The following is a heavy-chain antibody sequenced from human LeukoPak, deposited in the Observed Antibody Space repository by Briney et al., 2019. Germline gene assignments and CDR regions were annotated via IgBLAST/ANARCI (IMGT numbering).Heavy chain of an antibody. CDR1: GGSISSSSYY. Sequence: PSETLSLTCTVSGGSISSSSYYWGWIRQPPGKGLEWIGEVNHSGSTNYNPSLKSRVTISVDTSKNQFSLKLSSVTAADTAVYYCARKSVEGTTPYKAEDIVVVVAAPRPYYFDYWGQGTLATVSS. CDR2: VNHSGST. J-gene: IGHJ4*02. CDR3: ARKSVEGTTPYKAEDIVVVVAAPRPYYFDY. V-gene: IGHV4-39*07. D-gene: IGHD2-15*01.